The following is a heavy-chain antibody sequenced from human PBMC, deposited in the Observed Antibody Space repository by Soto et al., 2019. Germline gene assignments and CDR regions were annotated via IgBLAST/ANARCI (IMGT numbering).Heavy chain of an antibody. CDR2: ISGSGGST. CDR3: AQTGDSRWLPLAY. J-gene: IGHJ4*02. Sequence: GSLRLSWAASGGTFSSYAMSGGRQAPGKGLEWVSAISGSGGSTYYADSVKGRFTISRDNSKNTLYLQMNSLRAEDTAVYYCAQTGDSRWLPLAYWGQGTLVTVSS. CDR1: GGTFSSYA. V-gene: IGHV3-23*01. D-gene: IGHD6-19*01.